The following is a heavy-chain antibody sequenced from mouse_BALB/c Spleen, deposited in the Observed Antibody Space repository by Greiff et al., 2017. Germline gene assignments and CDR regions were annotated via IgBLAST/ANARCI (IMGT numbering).Heavy chain of an antibody. V-gene: IGHV2-9*02. J-gene: IGHJ3*01. CDR2: IWAGGST. Sequence: QVQLKESGPGLVAPSQSLSITCTVSGFSLTSYGVHWVRQPPGKGLEWLGVIWAGGSTNYNSALMSRLSISKDNSKSQVFLKMNSLQTDDTAMYYCARDRVITTAWFAYWGQGTLVTVSA. CDR3: ARDRVITTAWFAY. CDR1: GFSLTSYG. D-gene: IGHD1-2*01.